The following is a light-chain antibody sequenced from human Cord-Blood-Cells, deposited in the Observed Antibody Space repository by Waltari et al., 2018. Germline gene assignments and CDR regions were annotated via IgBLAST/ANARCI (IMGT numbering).Light chain of an antibody. V-gene: IGLV3-1*01. CDR3: QAWDSSTVV. CDR2: QDS. Sequence: SYELTQPPSVPVSPGQTASITCSGDTLGDKYPCWYQQKPGQSPVLVIHQDSKRPSGIPERFSGSNSGNTATLTISGTQAMDEADYYCQAWDSSTVVFGGGTKLTVL. CDR1: TLGDKY. J-gene: IGLJ2*01.